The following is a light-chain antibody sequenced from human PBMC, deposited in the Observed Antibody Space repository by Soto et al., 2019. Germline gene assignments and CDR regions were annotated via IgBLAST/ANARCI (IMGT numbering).Light chain of an antibody. CDR2: EVT. CDR1: SSDVCRYNF. V-gene: IGLV2-8*01. J-gene: IGLJ1*01. CDR3: SSTAADYNNHYV. Sequence: QSALTQPPSAYGSPGQSVTISCTGTSSDVCRYNFVSWYQQHPGKAPKLMIFEVTKRPSGVPDRFSGSKSGNTASLTVSGLHAEDEADYYCSSTAADYNNHYVVGTGTKVTVL.